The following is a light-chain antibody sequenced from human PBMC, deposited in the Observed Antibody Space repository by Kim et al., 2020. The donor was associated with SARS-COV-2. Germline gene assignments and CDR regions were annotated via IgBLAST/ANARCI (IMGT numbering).Light chain of an antibody. CDR1: KLGDKY. Sequence: VSPGQTASITCSGDKLGDKYACWYQQKPGQSPVLVIYQDSKRPSGIPERFSGSNSGNTATLTISGTQAMDEADYYCQAWDSSTASFGTGTKVTVL. CDR2: QDS. J-gene: IGLJ1*01. CDR3: QAWDSSTAS. V-gene: IGLV3-1*01.